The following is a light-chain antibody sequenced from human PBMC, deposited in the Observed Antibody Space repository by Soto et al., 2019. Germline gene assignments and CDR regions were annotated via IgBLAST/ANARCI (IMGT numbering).Light chain of an antibody. Sequence: DIRMTQSPSTLSASVGDRVTITCRASQSISSWLAWYQQKPGKAPKLLIYDASSLESGVPSRFSGSGSGTEFTLTIRSLQPDDFATYYCQQYTSYSFGQGTKLEIK. J-gene: IGKJ2*01. CDR2: DAS. CDR1: QSISSW. V-gene: IGKV1-5*01. CDR3: QQYTSYS.